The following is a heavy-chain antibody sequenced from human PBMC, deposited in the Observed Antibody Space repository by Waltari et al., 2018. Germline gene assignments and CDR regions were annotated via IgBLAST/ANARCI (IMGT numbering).Heavy chain of an antibody. CDR2: IYYSGST. CDR3: ATRFCSSTSCYPGYYFDY. J-gene: IGHJ4*02. V-gene: IGHV4-39*07. CDR1: GGSISSSSSY. Sequence: QLQLQESGPGLVKPSETLSLTCTVSGGSISSSSSYWGWIRQPPGKGLEWIGSIYYSGSTYYNPSLKSRVTISVDTSKNQFSLKLSSVTAADTAVYYCATRFCSSTSCYPGYYFDYWGQGTLVTVSS. D-gene: IGHD2-2*01.